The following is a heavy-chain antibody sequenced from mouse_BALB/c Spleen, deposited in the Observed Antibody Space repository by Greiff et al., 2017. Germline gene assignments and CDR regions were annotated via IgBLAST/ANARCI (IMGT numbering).Heavy chain of an antibody. CDR1: GYTFTDYN. D-gene: IGHD1-1*01. Sequence: VQLKESGPELVKPGASVKIPCKASGYTFTDYNMDWVKQSHGKSLEWIGDINPNNGGTIYNQKFKGKATLTVDKSSSTAYMELRSLTSEDTAVYYCARGGYYGSSGYAMDYWGQGTSVTVSS. V-gene: IGHV1-18*01. CDR3: ARGGYYGSSGYAMDY. J-gene: IGHJ4*01. CDR2: INPNNGGT.